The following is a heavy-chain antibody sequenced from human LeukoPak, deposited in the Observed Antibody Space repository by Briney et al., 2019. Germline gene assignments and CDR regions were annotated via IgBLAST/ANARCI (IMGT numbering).Heavy chain of an antibody. J-gene: IGHJ1*01. CDR2: TRNKANSYST. CDR3: ARGGSGYYRYSEH. V-gene: IGHV3-72*01. D-gene: IGHD3-22*01. Sequence: GGSLRLSCAASGFTFSDHYMDWVRQAPGKGLEWVGRTRNKANSYSTEYAASVIGRFTISRDDSRNSLYLQMNSLKTEDTAVYYCARGGSGYYRYSEHWGQGTLVTVSS. CDR1: GFTFSDHY.